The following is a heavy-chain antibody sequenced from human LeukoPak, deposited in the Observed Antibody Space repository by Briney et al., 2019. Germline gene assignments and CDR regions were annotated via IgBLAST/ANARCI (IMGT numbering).Heavy chain of an antibody. CDR3: ASRYCSSTSCYSNWNYALS. CDR1: GYTFTSYG. Sequence: ASVKVSCKASGYTFTSYGISWVRQAPGQGLEWMGRIIPILGIANYAQKFQGRVTITADKSTSTAYMELSSLRSEDTAVYYCASRYCSSTSCYSNWNYALSWGQGTLVTVSS. J-gene: IGHJ4*02. D-gene: IGHD2-2*01. V-gene: IGHV1-69*04. CDR2: IIPILGIA.